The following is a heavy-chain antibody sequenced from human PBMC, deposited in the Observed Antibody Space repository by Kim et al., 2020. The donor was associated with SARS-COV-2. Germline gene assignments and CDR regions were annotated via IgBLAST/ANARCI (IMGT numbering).Heavy chain of an antibody. CDR3: VRGHEEVDP. CDR1: GFIFSDHY. V-gene: IGHV3-11*04. Sequence: GGSLRLSCAASGFIFSDHYMSWIRQTPGKRPEWVSYINRAGTSTYYADSVKGRFTISRDNAKKSLYLQMNSLKVEDTAVHYCVRGHEEVDPWGRGTLVTV. CDR2: INRAGTST. J-gene: IGHJ5*02.